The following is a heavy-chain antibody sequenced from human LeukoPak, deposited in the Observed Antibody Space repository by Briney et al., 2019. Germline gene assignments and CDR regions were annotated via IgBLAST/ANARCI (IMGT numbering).Heavy chain of an antibody. J-gene: IGHJ6*02. D-gene: IGHD6-13*01. CDR2: IYYSGST. CDR3: ARYLSSLGISRGYYYGMDV. CDR1: GGSISSSSYY. V-gene: IGHV4-39*07. Sequence: SETLSLTCTVSGGSISSSSYYWGWIRQPPGKGLEWIGSIYYSGSTYYNPSLKSRVTISVDTSKNQFSLKLSSVTAADTAVYYCARYLSSLGISRGYYYGMDVWGQGTAVTVSS.